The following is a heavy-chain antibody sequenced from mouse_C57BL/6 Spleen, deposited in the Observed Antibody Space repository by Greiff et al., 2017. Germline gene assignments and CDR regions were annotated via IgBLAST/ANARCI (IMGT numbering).Heavy chain of an antibody. CDR1: GYTFTSYW. D-gene: IGHD1-1*01. CDR2: INPSNGGT. V-gene: IGHV1-53*01. J-gene: IGHJ3*01. CDR3: ASGGPLQGAWLAY. Sequence: QVHVKQPGTELVKPGASVKLSCKASGYTFTSYWMHWVKQRPGPGLEWIGNINPSNGGTNYNEKFKSKATLTVDKSSSTAYMQLSSLTSEDSAVYYCASGGPLQGAWLAYWGQGTLVTVSA.